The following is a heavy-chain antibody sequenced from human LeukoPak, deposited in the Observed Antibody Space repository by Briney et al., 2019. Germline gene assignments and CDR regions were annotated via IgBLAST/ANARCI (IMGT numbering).Heavy chain of an antibody. D-gene: IGHD3-22*01. V-gene: IGHV4-59*08. CDR2: IYYSGST. J-gene: IGHJ4*02. CDR1: GGSIRNYY. Sequence: SETLSLTCTVSGGSIRNYYWSWIRQPPGKGLEWIGHIYYSGSTNYNPSLKSRVTISVDTSKNQFSLKLSSVTAADTAVYYCARGGYSSGYSIDYWGQGTLVTVSS. CDR3: ARGGYSSGYSIDY.